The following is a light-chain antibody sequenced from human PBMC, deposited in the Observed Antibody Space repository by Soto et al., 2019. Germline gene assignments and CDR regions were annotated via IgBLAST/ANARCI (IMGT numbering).Light chain of an antibody. J-gene: IGLJ2*01. CDR3: AAWDDSLNSVI. Sequence: QSALTQPASVSGSPGQSITISCTGSSSDVGGYNYVSWYQQHPGKAPKLMIYEVSNRPSGISNRFSGSKSGNTASLTLSGLQAEDEADYYCAAWDDSLNSVIFGGGTKLTVL. CDR2: EVS. CDR1: SSDVGGYNY. V-gene: IGLV2-14*01.